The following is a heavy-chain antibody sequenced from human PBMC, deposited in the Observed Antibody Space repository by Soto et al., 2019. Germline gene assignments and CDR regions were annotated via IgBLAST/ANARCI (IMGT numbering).Heavy chain of an antibody. D-gene: IGHD5-12*01. J-gene: IGHJ4*02. Sequence: GGSLRLSCAASGFTFSSYSMNWVRQAPGKGLEWLSYISDSSRTIYYAASVKGRFIISRDNAKNSLYLQMNSLRDDDTAVYYCARGGVATIFGDSWGQGTLVTVSS. CDR3: ARGGVATIFGDS. V-gene: IGHV3-48*02. CDR1: GFTFSSYS. CDR2: ISDSSRTI.